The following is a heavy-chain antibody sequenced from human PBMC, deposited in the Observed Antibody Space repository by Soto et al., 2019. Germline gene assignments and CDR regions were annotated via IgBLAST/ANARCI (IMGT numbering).Heavy chain of an antibody. J-gene: IGHJ6*02. D-gene: IGHD3-3*01. CDR2: INPNSGGT. Sequence: ASVTVSCKASGYTFTGYYMHWVRQAPGQGIEWMGWINPNSGGTNYAQKFQGRVTMTRDTSISTAYMELSRLRSDDTAVYYCARGRHNYDFWSGYYEEYYYGMDVWGQGTTVTVSS. CDR1: GYTFTGYY. V-gene: IGHV1-2*02. CDR3: ARGRHNYDFWSGYYEEYYYGMDV.